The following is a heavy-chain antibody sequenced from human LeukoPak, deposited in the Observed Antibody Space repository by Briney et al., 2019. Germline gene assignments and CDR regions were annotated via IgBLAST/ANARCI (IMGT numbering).Heavy chain of an antibody. CDR1: GGSISSSSYY. CDR2: IYYSGST. D-gene: IGHD6-19*01. CDR3: AREPFNSGWYGALFDS. V-gene: IGHV4-39*02. J-gene: IGHJ4*02. Sequence: SETLSLTCTVSGGSISSSSYYWGWIRQPPGKGLEWIGSIYYSGSTYYNPSLKSRVTISVDTSKNQFSLKLSSVTAADTAVYYCAREPFNSGWYGALFDSWGQGTLVTVSS.